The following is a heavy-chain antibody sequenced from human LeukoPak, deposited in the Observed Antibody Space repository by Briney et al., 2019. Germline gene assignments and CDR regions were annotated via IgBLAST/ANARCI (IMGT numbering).Heavy chain of an antibody. J-gene: IGHJ4*02. CDR3: ARADVITPLGDY. CDR2: INPNSGGT. V-gene: IGHV1-2*02. Sequence: ASVKVSCKASGYTFTGYYMHWVRQAPGQGLEWMGWINPNSGGTNCAQKFQGRVTMTRDTSISTAYMELSRLRSDDTAVYYCARADVITPLGDYWGQGTLVTVSS. D-gene: IGHD1-14*01. CDR1: GYTFTGYY.